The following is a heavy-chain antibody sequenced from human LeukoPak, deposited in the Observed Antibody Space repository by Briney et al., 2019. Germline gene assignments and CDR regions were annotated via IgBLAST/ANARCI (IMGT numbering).Heavy chain of an antibody. V-gene: IGHV3-9*01. D-gene: IGHD2-2*01. CDR3: AKDGYCGSTSCPGAFDI. J-gene: IGHJ3*02. CDR2: ISWNSGSI. Sequence: GRSLRLSCAASGFTFDDYAMHWVRQAPGKGLEWVSGISWNSGSIGYADSVKGRFTISRDNAKNSLYLQMNSLRAEDTALYYCAKDGYCGSTSCPGAFDIWGQGTMVTVSS. CDR1: GFTFDDYA.